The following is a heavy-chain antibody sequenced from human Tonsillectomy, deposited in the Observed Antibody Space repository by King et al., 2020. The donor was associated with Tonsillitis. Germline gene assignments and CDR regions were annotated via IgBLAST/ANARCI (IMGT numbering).Heavy chain of an antibody. V-gene: IGHV4-59*01. D-gene: IGHD3-10*01. Sequence: HVQLQESGPGLVNPSETLSVTCIVSGVSISPYYWSWIRQPPGKGLEWIGYIYYSGDTNYNPSLKSRVTISVDTSKREFSLSLSSVTPADTAVYYCARGRGSRGHTLDSWGQGTLVTVSS. CDR1: GVSISPYY. CDR2: IYYSGDT. J-gene: IGHJ4*02. CDR3: ARGRGSRGHTLDS.